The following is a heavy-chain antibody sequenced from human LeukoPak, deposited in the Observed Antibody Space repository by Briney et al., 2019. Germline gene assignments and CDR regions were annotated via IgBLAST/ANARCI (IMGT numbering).Heavy chain of an antibody. CDR1: GFTFSDYY. D-gene: IGHD3-3*01. CDR3: ARRRYYDFWSGIDY. V-gene: IGHV3-11*04. Sequence: GGSLRLSCAASGFTFSDYYMSWLRQAPGKGLEWVSYISSSGSTIYYADSVKGRFTISRDNAKNSLYLQMNSLRAEDTAVYYCARRRYYDFWSGIDYWGQGTLVTVSS. CDR2: ISSSGSTI. J-gene: IGHJ4*02.